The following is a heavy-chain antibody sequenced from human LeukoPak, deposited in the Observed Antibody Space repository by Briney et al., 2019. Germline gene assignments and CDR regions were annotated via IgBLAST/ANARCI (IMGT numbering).Heavy chain of an antibody. J-gene: IGHJ6*02. CDR2: IYYSGST. CDR3: ARASGYSSSWYYYYYGMDV. V-gene: IGHV4-39*07. D-gene: IGHD6-13*01. Sequence: SETLSLTCTVSGGSISSSSYYWGWIRQPPGKGLEWIGSIYYSGSTYYNPSLKSRVTISVDTSKNQFSLKLSSVTAADTAVFYCARASGYSSSWYYYYYGMDVWGQGTTVTVSS. CDR1: GGSISSSSYY.